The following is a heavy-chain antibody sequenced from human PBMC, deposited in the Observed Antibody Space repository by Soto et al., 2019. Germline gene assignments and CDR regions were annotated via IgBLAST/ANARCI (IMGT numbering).Heavy chain of an antibody. V-gene: IGHV4-4*02. CDR3: ARVSGSYYYGHDAFDI. Sequence: SETLSLTCAVSGGSISSSNCWSWVRQPPGKGLEWIGEIYHSGSTNYNPSLKSRVTISVDKSKNQFSLKLSSVTAADTAVYYCARVSGSYYYGHDAFDIWGQGTKVTVSS. D-gene: IGHD1-26*01. CDR2: IYHSGST. J-gene: IGHJ3*02. CDR1: GGSISSSNC.